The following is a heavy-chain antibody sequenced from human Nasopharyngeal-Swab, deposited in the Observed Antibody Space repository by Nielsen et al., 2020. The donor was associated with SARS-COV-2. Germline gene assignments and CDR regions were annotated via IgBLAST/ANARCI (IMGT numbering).Heavy chain of an antibody. D-gene: IGHD2-15*01. V-gene: IGHV4-30-4*01. CDR2: IYYSGST. CDR3: AREGNCSGGSCYSYFDY. Sequence: WIRQPPGKGLGWIGYIYYSGSTYYNPSLKSRVTISVDTSKNQFSLKLSSVTAADTAVYYCAREGNCSGGSCYSYFDYWGQGTLVTVSS. J-gene: IGHJ4*02.